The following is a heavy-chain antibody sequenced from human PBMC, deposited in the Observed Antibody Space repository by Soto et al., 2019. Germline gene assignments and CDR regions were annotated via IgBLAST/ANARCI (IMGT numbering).Heavy chain of an antibody. J-gene: IGHJ4*02. V-gene: IGHV3-74*01. D-gene: IGHD6-13*01. CDR3: ARGRAAAGFDF. Sequence: GGSLGLSCAASAVTFSNYWMHGVRQAPGKGLVWVSRIKTDGSTTTYADSVKGRFTISRDNTKNTLYLQMNSLRAEDTALYYCARGRAAAGFDFWGQGTLVTVSS. CDR1: AVTFSNYW. CDR2: IKTDGSTT.